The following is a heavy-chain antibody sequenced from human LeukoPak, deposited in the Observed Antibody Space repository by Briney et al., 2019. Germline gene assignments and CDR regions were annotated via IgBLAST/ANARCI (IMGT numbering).Heavy chain of an antibody. CDR1: GYSISSGYY. D-gene: IGHD1-26*01. CDR3: ARDRIVGANFDY. CDR2: IYHSGST. J-gene: IGHJ4*02. V-gene: IGHV4-38-2*02. Sequence: SETLSLTCTVSGYSISSGYYWGWIRQPPGKGLEWIGSIYHSGSTYYNPSLKSRVTISVDTSKNQFSLKLSSVTAADTAVYYCARDRIVGANFDYWGQGTLVTVSS.